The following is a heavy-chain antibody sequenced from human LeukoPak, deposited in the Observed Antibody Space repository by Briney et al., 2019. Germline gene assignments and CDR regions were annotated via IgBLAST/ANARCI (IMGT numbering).Heavy chain of an antibody. Sequence: GGSLRLSCAASGFTFSSYDMHWVRQATGKGLEWVSAIGTAGVTYYPGSVKGRFTISRENAKNSLYLQMNSLRAGDTAVYYCARGGDYHQYDYWGQGTLVTVSS. V-gene: IGHV3-13*01. D-gene: IGHD3-16*01. CDR2: IGTAGVT. J-gene: IGHJ4*02. CDR1: GFTFSSYD. CDR3: ARGGDYHQYDY.